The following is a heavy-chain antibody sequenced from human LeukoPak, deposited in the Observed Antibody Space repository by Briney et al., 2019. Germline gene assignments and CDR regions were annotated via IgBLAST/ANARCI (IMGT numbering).Heavy chain of an antibody. CDR1: NGSISSDY. D-gene: IGHD3-10*01. Sequence: SETLSLTCTVSNGSISSDYWTWIRQPPGKGLEWLGYIYYSGGTRYNPSLESRATISLDTSRNQFSLKLTSMTAADTAVYYCARLTTRPGGIRPLIMDFWGQGTLVSVSS. CDR2: IYYSGGT. J-gene: IGHJ4*02. CDR3: ARLTTRPGGIRPLIMDF. V-gene: IGHV4-59*13.